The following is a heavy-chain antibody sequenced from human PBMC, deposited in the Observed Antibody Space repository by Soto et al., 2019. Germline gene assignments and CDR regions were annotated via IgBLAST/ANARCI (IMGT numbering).Heavy chain of an antibody. D-gene: IGHD6-19*01. Sequence: QVQLVQSGAEVKEPGASVTVSCTASGYTFTSSVIHWMRQAHGQWLEWMGWINAGNGYTKYSQRFQGRVTITRDTSANTAYMDLSSLTSEDTAVYYCARDPYTSGWHHDAFDLWGQGTMVTVSS. CDR1: GYTFTSSV. J-gene: IGHJ3*01. CDR2: INAGNGYT. CDR3: ARDPYTSGWHHDAFDL. V-gene: IGHV1-3*01.